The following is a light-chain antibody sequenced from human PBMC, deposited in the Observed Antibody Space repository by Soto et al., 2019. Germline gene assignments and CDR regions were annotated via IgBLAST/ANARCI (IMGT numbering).Light chain of an antibody. J-gene: IGKJ2*01. CDR1: QTVASN. V-gene: IGKV3-15*01. Sequence: EIVMTQSPASLSVSPGDGATLSCRASQTVASNLAWYQQKPGQGPRLLIHGASTRAAGVPARFSGSGSGTDFTLTISSLPSEDFAVYYCQQYHNWPPQYTFGQGTKLQI. CDR2: GAS. CDR3: QQYHNWPPQYT.